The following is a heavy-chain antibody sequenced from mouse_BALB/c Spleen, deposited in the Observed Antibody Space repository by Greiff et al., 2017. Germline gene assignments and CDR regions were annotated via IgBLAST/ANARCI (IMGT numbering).Heavy chain of an antibody. D-gene: IGHD2-4*01. Sequence: QVQLKESGPELVKPGASVKISCKASGYSFTSYYIHWVKQRPGQGLEWIGWIFPGSGNTKYNEKFKGKATLTADTSSSTAYMQLSSLTSEDSAVYFCARPPIYYDPYYAMDYWGQGTSVTVSS. CDR2: IFPGSGNT. CDR1: GYSFTSYY. J-gene: IGHJ4*01. CDR3: ARPPIYYDPYYAMDY. V-gene: IGHV1-66*01.